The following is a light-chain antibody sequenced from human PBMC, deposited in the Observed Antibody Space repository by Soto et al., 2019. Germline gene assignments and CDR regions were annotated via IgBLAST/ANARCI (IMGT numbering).Light chain of an antibody. Sequence: DVVMTQSPLSLPVTLGQPASISCRSSQSLVYSDGNTYLNWFHQRPGQSPRRLIYIFSGSGSGTDFTLKISRVEAEDVGVYYCMQTTHWPVGLTFGPGTKVDIK. CDR1: QSLVYSDGNTY. J-gene: IGKJ3*01. CDR3: MQTTHWPVGLT. V-gene: IGKV2-30*01.